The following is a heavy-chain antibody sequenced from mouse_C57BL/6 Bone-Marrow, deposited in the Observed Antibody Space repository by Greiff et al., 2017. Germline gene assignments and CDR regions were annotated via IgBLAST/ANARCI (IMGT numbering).Heavy chain of an antibody. V-gene: IGHV1-50*01. CDR2: IDPSDSYT. D-gene: IGHD1-3*01. Sequence: QVQLQQPGAELVKPGASVKLSCKASGYTFTSYWMQWVKQRPGQGLEWIGEIDPSDSYTNYNQKFKGKATLTVDTSSSTAYMQLSSLTSEDSAVYYCASSSGDSYFDVWGTGTTVTVSS. CDR1: GYTFTSYW. CDR3: ASSSGDSYFDV. J-gene: IGHJ1*03.